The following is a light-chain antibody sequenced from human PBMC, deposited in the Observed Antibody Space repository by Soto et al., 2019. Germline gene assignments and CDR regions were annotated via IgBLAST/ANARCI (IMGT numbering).Light chain of an antibody. CDR2: GAS. Sequence: EIVFTQAPGTLSLSPGERATLSCRAIQSVSSSYLAWYQQKPGQAPRLLIYGASSRATGIPDRFSGSGSGTDFTLTISRLEPEDFAVYYCQQYGSSPPITFGQGTRLEIK. V-gene: IGKV3-20*01. CDR3: QQYGSSPPIT. CDR1: QSVSSSY. J-gene: IGKJ5*01.